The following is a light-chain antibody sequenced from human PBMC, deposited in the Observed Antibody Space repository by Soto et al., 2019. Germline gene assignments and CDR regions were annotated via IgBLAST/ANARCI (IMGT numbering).Light chain of an antibody. V-gene: IGKV3-20*01. CDR2: VAS. CDR1: QSISSSY. Sequence: EIVLTQSPGTLSLSPGERATLSCRASQSISSSYLAWYQQKPGQAPRLLIYVASSRATGIPDRFSGSGSGTEFTLTISRLEPEDFAVYYCQQYDSSPRTFGQGTKVEIK. CDR3: QQYDSSPRT. J-gene: IGKJ1*01.